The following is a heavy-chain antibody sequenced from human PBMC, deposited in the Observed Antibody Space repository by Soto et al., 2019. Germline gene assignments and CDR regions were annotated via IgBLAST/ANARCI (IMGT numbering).Heavy chain of an antibody. CDR2: IDPSDSYT. J-gene: IGHJ6*02. CDR3: AAITSIAARRFYYYYGMDV. V-gene: IGHV5-10-1*01. D-gene: IGHD6-6*01. CDR1: GYSFTSYW. Sequence: PGESLKISCKGSGYSFTSYWISWVRQMPGKVLEWMGRIDPSDSYTNYSPSFQGHVTISADKSISTAYLQWSSLKASDTAMYYCAAITSIAARRFYYYYGMDVCGQGXTVTVYS.